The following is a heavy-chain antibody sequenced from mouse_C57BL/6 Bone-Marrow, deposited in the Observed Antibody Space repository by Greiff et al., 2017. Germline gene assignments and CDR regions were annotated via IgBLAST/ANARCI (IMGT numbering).Heavy chain of an antibody. V-gene: IGHV1-54*01. CDR1: GYAFTNYL. J-gene: IGHJ4*01. CDR3: ARRAYYSNSYYYAMDY. Sequence: QVQLQQSGAELVRPGTSVKVSCKASGYAFTNYLIAWVKQRPGQGLEWIGVINPGSGGTNYNEKFKGKATLTADKSSSTAYMQLSSLTSEDSAVYFCARRAYYSNSYYYAMDYWGQGTSVTVSS. CDR2: INPGSGGT. D-gene: IGHD2-5*01.